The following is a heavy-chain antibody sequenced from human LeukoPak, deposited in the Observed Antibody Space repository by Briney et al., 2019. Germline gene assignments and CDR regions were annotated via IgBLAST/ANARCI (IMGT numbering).Heavy chain of an antibody. V-gene: IGHV1-8*03. D-gene: IGHD3-3*01. Sequence: ASVKVSCKASGYTFTSYDINWVRQATGQGLEWMGWMNPNSGNTGYAQKFQGRVTITRNTSISTAYMELSSLRSEDTAVYYCARGPVRFLEWLLSGEYYFDYWGQGTLVTVSS. CDR3: ARGPVRFLEWLLSGEYYFDY. CDR1: GYTFTSYD. J-gene: IGHJ4*02. CDR2: MNPNSGNT.